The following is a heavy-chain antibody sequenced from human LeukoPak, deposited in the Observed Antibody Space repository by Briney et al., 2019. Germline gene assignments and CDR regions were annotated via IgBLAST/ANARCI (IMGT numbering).Heavy chain of an antibody. V-gene: IGHV3-53*01. CDR3: ARDRSNYLGGYYYYGMDV. CDR1: GYTVSNTY. J-gene: IGHJ6*02. D-gene: IGHD4-11*01. Sequence: GGSLRLSCAASGYTVSNTYMSCVRQAPGKGLECISHNYSGGGTYSAHSVKGRFTISRDISKNTLYLQMNSLRAEDTAVYYCARDRSNYLGGYYYYGMDVWGQGATVTVSS. CDR2: NYSGGGT.